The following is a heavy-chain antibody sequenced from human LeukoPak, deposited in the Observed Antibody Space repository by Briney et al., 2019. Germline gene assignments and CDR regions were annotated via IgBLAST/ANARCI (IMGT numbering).Heavy chain of an antibody. J-gene: IGHJ5*02. CDR3: ARAPPYGDYVRWFDP. V-gene: IGHV4-39*01. Sequence: PSDTLSLTCTVSGASIRSSTFYWGWNRHPPGKGLVWIGGIYCNGGTYYKRSLKSRITISVDTSKNQFSLKLTSVTAADTAVYYCARAPPYGDYVRWFDPWGQGTLVTVSS. CDR1: GASIRSSTFY. CDR2: IYCNGGT. D-gene: IGHD4-17*01.